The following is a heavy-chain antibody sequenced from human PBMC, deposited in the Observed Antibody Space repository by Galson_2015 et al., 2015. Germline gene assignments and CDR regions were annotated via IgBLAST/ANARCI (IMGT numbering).Heavy chain of an antibody. J-gene: IGHJ4*02. Sequence: SVKVSCKASGYTFTTYFMHWVRQAPGQGLEWMGIINPDGGSTTYAQKFQGRLTMTRDTSTSTVFMEPSSLRSEDTAVYYCAKVLMTATVFDYWGQGTLVTVSS. CDR3: AKVLMTATVFDY. V-gene: IGHV1-46*01. CDR1: GYTFTTYF. CDR2: INPDGGST. D-gene: IGHD2-21*02.